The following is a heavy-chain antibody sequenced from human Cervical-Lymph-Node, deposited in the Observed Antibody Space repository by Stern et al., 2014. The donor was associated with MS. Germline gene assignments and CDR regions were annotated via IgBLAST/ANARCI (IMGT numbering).Heavy chain of an antibody. CDR2: ISYDGSNK. CDR1: GFTFSTYG. D-gene: IGHD1-26*01. CDR3: AKDISSGSYSHRIEY. V-gene: IGHV3-30*18. Sequence: QVQLVESGGGVVQPGRSLRLSCAASGFTFSTYGMHWVRQAPGKGLEWVAVISYDGSNKYYADSVKGRFTISRDNSKNTLYLQVNSLRAEDTAVYYCAKDISSGSYSHRIEYWGQGTLVTVSS. J-gene: IGHJ4*02.